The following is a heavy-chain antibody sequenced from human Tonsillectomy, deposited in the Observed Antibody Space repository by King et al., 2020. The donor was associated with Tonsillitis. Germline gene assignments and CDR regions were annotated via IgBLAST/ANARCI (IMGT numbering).Heavy chain of an antibody. V-gene: IGHV4-34*01. CDR3: ARRGGVAAAGTFGS. D-gene: IGHD6-13*01. J-gene: IGHJ5*01. Sequence: VQLQQWGAGLLKPSETLSLTCAVYGGNFSGYYCSWFRQPPGKGLEWSGEMNHSGSTNYNPSLKSRVSLSVDTSKTQFSLKLNSVTAADTAVYYCARRGGVAAAGTFGSWGQGTLVTVSS. CDR2: MNHSGST. CDR1: GGNFSGYY.